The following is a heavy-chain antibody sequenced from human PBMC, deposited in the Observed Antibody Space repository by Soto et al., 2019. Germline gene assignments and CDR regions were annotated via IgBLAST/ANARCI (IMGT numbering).Heavy chain of an antibody. CDR1: GVTFSSYA. CDR3: ARPLYYSDSTICSVGKPADY. V-gene: IGHV3-30-3*01. Sequence: GLSLRLSYAASGVTFSSYAMHWVRQAPGKGLEWVAFISHDGNNTYYADSVKGRFSISRDNSKNTLYLQMNSLRTEDTAKLYYARPLYYSDSTICSVGKPADYWGLGTLVPV. J-gene: IGHJ4*02. CDR2: ISHDGNNT. D-gene: IGHD3-22*01.